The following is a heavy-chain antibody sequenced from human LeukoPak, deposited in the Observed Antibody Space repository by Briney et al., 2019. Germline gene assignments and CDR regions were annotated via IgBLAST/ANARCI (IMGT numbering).Heavy chain of an antibody. D-gene: IGHD6-19*01. CDR1: GGSVNIDY. Sequence: SETLSLTRTVSGGSVNIDYWTWIRQPAGKGREWIGRIYTNGSTNYNPSLKSRVTMSLDTSKNQFSLKVTSVTAADTAVYYCARDRAVALGPRAFDIWGQGTMVTVSS. CDR3: ARDRAVALGPRAFDI. J-gene: IGHJ3*02. CDR2: IYTNGST. V-gene: IGHV4-4*07.